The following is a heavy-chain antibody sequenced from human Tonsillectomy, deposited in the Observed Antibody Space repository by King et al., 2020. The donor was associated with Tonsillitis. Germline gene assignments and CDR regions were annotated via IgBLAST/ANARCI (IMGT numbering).Heavy chain of an antibody. CDR1: GFTFSSYG. CDR2: ISYDGSKK. CDR3: ANTGYGMTTRCTDYYYYGMDV. J-gene: IGHJ6*02. V-gene: IGHV3-30*18. D-gene: IGHD2-2*01. Sequence: HVQLVESGGGVVQPGRSLRLSCAASGFTFSSYGMHWVRQAPGKGLEWVAVISYDGSKKYYADSVKGRFTISRDNSKNTLYVQMNSLRAEDTAVYYCANTGYGMTTRCTDYYYYGMDVWGQGTTVTVSS.